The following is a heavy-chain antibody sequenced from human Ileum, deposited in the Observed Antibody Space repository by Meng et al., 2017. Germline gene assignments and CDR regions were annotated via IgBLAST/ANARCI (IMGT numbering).Heavy chain of an antibody. CDR1: GGSVSTSDYQ. Sequence: QVQLPESGPGLVRPSETLSLICTVSGGSVSTSDYQGGWIRQPPGKGLEWIGYAGTNYNPSLKSRVTISVDTSKRQFSLKLTSVTAADTAVYYCARDHWGSLDYWGQGILVTVSS. V-gene: IGHV4-61*08. J-gene: IGHJ4*02. D-gene: IGHD7-27*01. CDR3: ARDHWGSLDY. CDR2: AGT.